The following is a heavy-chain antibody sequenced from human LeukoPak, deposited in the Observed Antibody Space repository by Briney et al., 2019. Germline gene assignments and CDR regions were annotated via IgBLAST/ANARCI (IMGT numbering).Heavy chain of an antibody. CDR3: AKVEGNYGGDNWFDP. V-gene: IGHV3-30*04. Sequence: GGSLRLSCAASGFTFSSYAMHWVRQAPGKGLEWVAVISCDGSNKYYADSVKGRFTISRDNSKNTLYLQMNSLRAEDTAVYYCAKVEGNYGGDNWFDPWGQGTLVTVSS. CDR1: GFTFSSYA. J-gene: IGHJ5*02. CDR2: ISCDGSNK. D-gene: IGHD1-7*01.